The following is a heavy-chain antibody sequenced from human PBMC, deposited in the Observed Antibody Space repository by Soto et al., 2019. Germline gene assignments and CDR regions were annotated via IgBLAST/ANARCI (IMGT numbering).Heavy chain of an antibody. Sequence: EVQLVESGGGLVKPGGSLRLSCAASGFDFSSYSMNWVRQAPGKGLEWVSSINEDSSYIYYAHSLRGWFTISRDNAKESRYLQRNSRRAEDTAVYYCVRDFGWYFRSAYMDVWGAGATVTVSS. V-gene: IGHV3-21*02. D-gene: IGHD3-3*01. CDR2: INEDSSYI. CDR3: VRDFGWYFRSAYMDV. CDR1: GFDFSSYS. J-gene: IGHJ6*03.